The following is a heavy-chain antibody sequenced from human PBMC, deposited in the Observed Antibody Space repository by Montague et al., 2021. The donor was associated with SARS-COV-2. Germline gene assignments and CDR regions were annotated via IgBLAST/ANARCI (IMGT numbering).Heavy chain of an antibody. J-gene: IGHJ6*02. CDR3: ARGPLVGGYDPGGMDV. D-gene: IGHD5-12*01. CDR2: IYYSGST. Sequence: IYYSGSTYYNPSLKSRVTISVDTSKNQFSLKLSSVTAADTAVYYCARGPLVGGYDPGGMDVWGQGTTVTGSS. V-gene: IGHV4-39*07.